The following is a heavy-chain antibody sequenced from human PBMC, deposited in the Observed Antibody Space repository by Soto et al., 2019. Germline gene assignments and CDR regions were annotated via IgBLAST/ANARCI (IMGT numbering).Heavy chain of an antibody. CDR2: IYSNRSS. V-gene: IGHV4-31*03. CDR1: GGSISRGDSY. D-gene: IGHD1-20*01. CDR3: ARISRIHDPGYLDF. Sequence: PSETLSLTCTVSGGSISRGDSYWSWIRQHPVGGPESIGYIYSNRSSSYSPSLSSRVAISVDTSDNQFSLILNSVTAADSSVYYWARISRIHDPGYLDFWGRGIQVTVSS. J-gene: IGHJ4*02.